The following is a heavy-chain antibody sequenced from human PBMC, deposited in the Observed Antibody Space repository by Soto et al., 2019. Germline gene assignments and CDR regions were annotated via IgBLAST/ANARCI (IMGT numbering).Heavy chain of an antibody. V-gene: IGHV1-18*01. CDR3: ARDWPYYDFWSGPHYYYYMAV. CDR1: GYTFTSYG. CDR2: ISAYNGNT. Sequence: GASVKVSCKASGYTFTSYGISWVRQAPGQGLEWMGWISAYNGNTNYAQKLQGRVTMTTDTSTSTAYMELRSLRSDDTAVYYCARDWPYYDFWSGPHYYYYMAVWGKGTTVTVSS. D-gene: IGHD3-3*01. J-gene: IGHJ6*03.